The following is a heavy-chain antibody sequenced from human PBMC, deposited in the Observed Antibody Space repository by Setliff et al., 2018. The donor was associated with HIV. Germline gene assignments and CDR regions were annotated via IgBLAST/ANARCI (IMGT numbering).Heavy chain of an antibody. Sequence: GGSLRLSCEASGFSFSGSAMHWVRQASGKGLGWVGRIRSKAKNYATEYAASVKGRFTISRDDSKDTAYLKMNNLKTEDTAVYYCTRVDSSGWEGYFFAMDFWGQGTTVTVSS. D-gene: IGHD6-19*01. CDR3: TRVDSSGWEGYFFAMDF. CDR2: IRSKAKNYAT. CDR1: GFSFSGSA. V-gene: IGHV3-73*01. J-gene: IGHJ6*02.